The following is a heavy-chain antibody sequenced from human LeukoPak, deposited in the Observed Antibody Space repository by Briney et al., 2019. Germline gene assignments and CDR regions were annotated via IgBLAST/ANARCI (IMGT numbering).Heavy chain of an antibody. Sequence: ASVKVSCTASGYTFTSYDINWVRQATGQGLEWMGWMNPNSGNTGYAQKFQGRVTMTRNTSISTAYMELSSLRSEDTAVYYCARGVSSSWYWHDMDYWGQGTLVTVSS. CDR3: ARGVSSSWYWHDMDY. J-gene: IGHJ4*02. CDR2: MNPNSGNT. D-gene: IGHD6-13*01. V-gene: IGHV1-8*01. CDR1: GYTFTSYD.